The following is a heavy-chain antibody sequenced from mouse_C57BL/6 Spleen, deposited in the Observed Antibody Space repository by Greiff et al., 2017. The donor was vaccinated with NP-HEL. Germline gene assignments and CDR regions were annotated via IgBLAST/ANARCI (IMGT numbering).Heavy chain of an antibody. CDR3: TRFYYSNYGLAMDY. J-gene: IGHJ4*01. CDR1: GYTFTDYE. Sequence: QVQLKQSGAELVRPGASVTLSCKASGYTFTDYEMHWVKQTPVHGLEWIGAIDPETGGTAYNQKFKGKAILTADKSSSTAYMELRSLTSEDSAVYYCTRFYYSNYGLAMDYWGQGTSVTVSS. CDR2: IDPETGGT. V-gene: IGHV1-15*01. D-gene: IGHD2-5*01.